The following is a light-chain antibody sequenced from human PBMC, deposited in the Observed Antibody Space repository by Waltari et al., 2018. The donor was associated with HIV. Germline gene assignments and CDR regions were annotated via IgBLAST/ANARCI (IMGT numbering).Light chain of an antibody. J-gene: IGLJ1*01. CDR3: QSYDSSLSGYV. CDR2: GNS. V-gene: IGLV1-40*01. CDR1: SSNIGAGYQ. Sequence: QSVLTQPPSVSGAPGQRVTISCTGSSSNIGAGYQVHWYQQLPGTAPKLLTYGNSNRPAGVPDRFSGSKSGTSASLAITGLQAEDEADYHCQSYDSSLSGYVFGTGTKVTVL.